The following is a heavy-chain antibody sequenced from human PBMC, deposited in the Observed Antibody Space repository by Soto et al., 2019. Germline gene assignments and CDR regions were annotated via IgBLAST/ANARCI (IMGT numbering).Heavy chain of an antibody. V-gene: IGHV3-30-3*01. J-gene: IGHJ4*02. D-gene: IGHD6-13*01. CDR1: GFTFSSYA. CDR3: ARDQTGITTAGGGRIDY. Sequence: QVQLVASGGGVVQPGRSLRLSCAASGFTFSSYARHWVRQAPGKGLECVAVISYDGSNRYYADSVKGRFTISRDNSKNTLYLQMNSLRAEDTAVFYCARDQTGITTAGGGRIDYWGQGSLVTVSS. CDR2: ISYDGSNR.